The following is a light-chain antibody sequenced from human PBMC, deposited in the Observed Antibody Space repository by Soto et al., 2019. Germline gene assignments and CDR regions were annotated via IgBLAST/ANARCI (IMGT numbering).Light chain of an antibody. CDR3: SSYTSSNTLV. J-gene: IGLJ2*01. CDR1: SSDVGGYNY. V-gene: IGLV2-14*01. CDR2: EVS. Sequence: QSALTQPASVSGSPGQSITISCTGTSSDVGGYNYVSWYQQHPGKAPKLMIYEVSYRPSGVSNRFSGSKSGNTASLTISGLQAEYEADYYCSSYTSSNTLVFGGGTKLTVL.